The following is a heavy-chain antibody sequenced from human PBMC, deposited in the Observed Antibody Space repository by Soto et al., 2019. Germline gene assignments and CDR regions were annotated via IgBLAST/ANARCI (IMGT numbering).Heavy chain of an antibody. V-gene: IGHV3-21*01. CDR3: ASQLSPYYYDSSGYHD. CDR2: ISSSSSYI. J-gene: IGHJ4*02. D-gene: IGHD3-22*01. Sequence: GGSLRLSXAASGFTFSGYSMNWVSQAPGKGLEWVSSISSSSSYIYYADSVKGRFTISRDNAKNSLYLQMNSLRAEDTAVYYCASQLSPYYYDSSGYHDWGQGTLVTVSS. CDR1: GFTFSGYS.